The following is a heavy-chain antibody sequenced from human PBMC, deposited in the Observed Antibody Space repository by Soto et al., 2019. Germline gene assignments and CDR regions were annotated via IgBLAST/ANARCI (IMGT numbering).Heavy chain of an antibody. Sequence: GGSLRLSCEVSGFIFSTYGMHWVRQAPGKGLEWVALIWFDGSKKYYADSVKGRFTISRDNSKNTLYLQMNSLRADDTALYYCARQMYDILTGYPLDYWGQGTLVTVSS. D-gene: IGHD3-9*01. CDR2: IWFDGSKK. CDR3: ARQMYDILTGYPLDY. J-gene: IGHJ4*02. CDR1: GFIFSTYG. V-gene: IGHV3-33*01.